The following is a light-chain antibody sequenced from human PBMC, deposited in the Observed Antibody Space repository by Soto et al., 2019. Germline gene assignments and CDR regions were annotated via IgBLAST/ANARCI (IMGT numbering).Light chain of an antibody. Sequence: QAVVTREPSLTVSPGGTVTLTCSSSTGAVTSDFYPNWFQQKPGQVPRALIYSTSQRHSWTPARFSGSLIRGKAVMTLSGVQPEDEADYYCALFFGGAPQFGGGTKVTVL. J-gene: IGLJ3*02. CDR3: ALFFGGAPQ. V-gene: IGLV7-43*01. CDR1: TGAVTSDFY. CDR2: STS.